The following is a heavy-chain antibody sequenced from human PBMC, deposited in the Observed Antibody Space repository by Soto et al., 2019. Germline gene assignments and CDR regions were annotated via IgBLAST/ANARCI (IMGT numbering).Heavy chain of an antibody. D-gene: IGHD6-19*01. CDR2: VYFSGST. V-gene: IGHV4-59*01. Sequence: SETLSLTCTVSGDSISRYYWNWIRQPPGKGLEWIGYVYFSGSTKYNPSLKSRVTILVDMSKNQFSLRLTSVTSADTAVYYCSRERGAVASTADAFDIWGQGTMVTVSS. J-gene: IGHJ3*02. CDR1: GDSISRYY. CDR3: SRERGAVASTADAFDI.